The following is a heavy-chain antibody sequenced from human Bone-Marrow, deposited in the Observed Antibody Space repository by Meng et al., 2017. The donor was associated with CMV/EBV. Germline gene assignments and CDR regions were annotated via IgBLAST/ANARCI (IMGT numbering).Heavy chain of an antibody. CDR3: ARVSKSPFIVVVPKGAIDI. J-gene: IGHJ3*02. CDR2: INPNSGGT. CDR1: GYTFTGYY. V-gene: IGHV1-2*02. Sequence: ASVKVSCKASGYTFTGYYMHWVRQAPGQGLEWMGWINPNSGGTNYAQKFQGRVTMTRDTSISTAYMELSRLRSDDTAVYYCARVSKSPFIVVVPKGAIDIWGQGTMVTVSS. D-gene: IGHD2-2*01.